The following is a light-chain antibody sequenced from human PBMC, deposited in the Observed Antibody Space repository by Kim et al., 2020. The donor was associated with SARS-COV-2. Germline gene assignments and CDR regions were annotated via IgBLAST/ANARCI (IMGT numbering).Light chain of an antibody. J-gene: IGLJ1*01. CDR2: DVS. CDR3: SSYTGSTPYV. CDR1: SSDVGGYDY. V-gene: IGLV2-14*03. Sequence: GQSITISCTGTSSDVGGYDYVSWYQQHPGKAPKLMIYDVSKRPSGVSNRFSGSKSGNTASLTISGLQAEDEADYYCSSYTGSTPYVFGTGTKVTVL.